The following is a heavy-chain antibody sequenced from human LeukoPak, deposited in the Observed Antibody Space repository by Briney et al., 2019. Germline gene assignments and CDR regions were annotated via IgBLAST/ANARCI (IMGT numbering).Heavy chain of an antibody. CDR1: GGSISSYY. CDR2: IYYSGST. CDR3: ATTIGTMIVV. D-gene: IGHD3-22*01. Sequence: PSETLSLTCTVSGGSISSYYWSWIRQPPGKGLEWIGYIYYSGSTNYNPSLKSRVTISVDTSKNQFSLKLSSVTAADTAVYYCATTIGTMIVVWGQGTLVTVSS. J-gene: IGHJ4*02. V-gene: IGHV4-59*01.